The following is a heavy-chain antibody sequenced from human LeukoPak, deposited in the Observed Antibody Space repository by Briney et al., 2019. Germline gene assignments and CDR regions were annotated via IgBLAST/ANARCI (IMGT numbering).Heavy chain of an antibody. J-gene: IGHJ3*02. CDR2: ISSSTTYI. Sequence: PGGSLRLSCGSSGFTLSRHGMNWVRQAPGKGLEWVSSISSSTTYIYYAASVKGRFTISRDDAKNSLHLQMNSLRAEDSAVYYCAREMADSSGYYRTHVFDIWGQGTVVTVSS. V-gene: IGHV3-21*01. CDR3: AREMADSSGYYRTHVFDI. CDR1: GFTLSRHG. D-gene: IGHD3-22*01.